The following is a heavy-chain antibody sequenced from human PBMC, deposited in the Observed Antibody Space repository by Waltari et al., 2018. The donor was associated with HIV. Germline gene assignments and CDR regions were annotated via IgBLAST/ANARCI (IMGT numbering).Heavy chain of an antibody. CDR2: INSDGSNT. Sequence: EVQVVESGGGLVQSGGSLRLSCAASGFTFRTYWMHWVRHAPGKGLVWVARINSDGSNTNYADSVKGRFTISRDNAKNTLDLQMNSLRAEDTAVYYCVRVEYDILTGYQDAFDIWGQGTMVTVSS. D-gene: IGHD3-9*01. V-gene: IGHV3-74*01. CDR1: GFTFRTYW. CDR3: VRVEYDILTGYQDAFDI. J-gene: IGHJ3*02.